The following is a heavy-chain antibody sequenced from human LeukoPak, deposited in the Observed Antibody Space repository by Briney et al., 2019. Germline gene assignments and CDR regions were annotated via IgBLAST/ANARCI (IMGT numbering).Heavy chain of an antibody. CDR1: GASISNYY. J-gene: IGHJ6*03. D-gene: IGHD3-10*01. CDR2: MLYSGST. CDR3: ARGETQQLIYFGNYYMDV. Sequence: PSETLSLTCTVSGASISNYYWSRIRQSPGRGLEWIGYMLYSGSTNQNPSLRSRVTISVDTSKNQFSLKLRSVTAADTAVYYCARGETQQLIYFGNYYMDVWGKGITVTVSS. V-gene: IGHV4-59*01.